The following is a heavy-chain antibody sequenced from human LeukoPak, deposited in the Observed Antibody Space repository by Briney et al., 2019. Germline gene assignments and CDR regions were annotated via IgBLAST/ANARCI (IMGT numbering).Heavy chain of an antibody. Sequence: ASVKVSCKASGYTFTGYYMHWVRQAPGQGLEWMGIINPNGGSTSYGQRFQGRVTMNRDTSTNIVYMELSSLRSEDTAVYYCARGTGYFETGMVKYKYYGMDVWGQGTTVTVSS. CDR2: INPNGGST. V-gene: IGHV1-46*01. D-gene: IGHD5-18*01. CDR1: GYTFTGYY. CDR3: ARGTGYFETGMVKYKYYGMDV. J-gene: IGHJ6*02.